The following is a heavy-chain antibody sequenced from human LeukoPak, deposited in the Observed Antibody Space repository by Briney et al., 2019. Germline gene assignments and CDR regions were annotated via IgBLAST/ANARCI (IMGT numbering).Heavy chain of an antibody. V-gene: IGHV3-7*01. CDR3: ARVSSGGSCYD. CDR1: GFTFSGYW. CDR2: IKRDESDK. Sequence: GGSLRLSCEASGFTFSGYWMTWVRQAPGKGLEWVANIKRDESDKHYVDSVKGRFTISRDNAKNLLYLEMNSLRAEDTAVYYCARVSSGGSCYDWGQGTLVTVSS. J-gene: IGHJ1*01. D-gene: IGHD2-15*01.